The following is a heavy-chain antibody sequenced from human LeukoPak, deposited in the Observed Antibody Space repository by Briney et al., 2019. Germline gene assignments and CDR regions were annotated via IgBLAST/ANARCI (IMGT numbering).Heavy chain of an antibody. V-gene: IGHV3-7*01. J-gene: IGHJ4*02. D-gene: IGHD3-22*01. CDR1: GFTFSSYW. Sequence: GGSLRLSCAASGFTFSSYWMSWVRQAPGKGLEWVANIKQDGSEKYYVDSVKGRFTISRDNAKNSLYLQMNSLRAEDTAVYYCEREFPPNYYDSSGYRDDYWGQGTLVTVSS. CDR3: EREFPPNYYDSSGYRDDY. CDR2: IKQDGSEK.